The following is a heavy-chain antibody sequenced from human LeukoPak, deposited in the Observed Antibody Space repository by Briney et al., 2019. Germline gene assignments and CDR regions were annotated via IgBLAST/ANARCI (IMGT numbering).Heavy chain of an antibody. CDR1: GYTFTSYD. CDR3: ARGLRVVVPAAINYYMDV. Sequence: ASVKVSCKASGYTFTSYDINWVRQATGQGLEWMGWMNPNSGSTGYAQKFQGRVTITRNTSISTAYMELSSLRSEDTAVYYCARGLRVVVPAAINYYMDVWGKGTTVTVSS. CDR2: MNPNSGST. V-gene: IGHV1-8*03. J-gene: IGHJ6*03. D-gene: IGHD2-2*01.